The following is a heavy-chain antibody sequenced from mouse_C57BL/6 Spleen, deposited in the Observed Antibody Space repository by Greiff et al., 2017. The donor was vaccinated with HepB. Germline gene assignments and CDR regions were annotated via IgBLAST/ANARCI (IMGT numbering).Heavy chain of an antibody. CDR2: INPYNGGT. CDR3: ATPNWDAGFAY. Sequence: LMESGASVKMSCKASGYTFTDYYMNWVKQSHGKSLEWIGVINPYNGGTSYNQKFKGKATLTVDKSSSTAYMELNSLTSEDSAVYYCATPNWDAGFAYWGQGTLVTVSA. D-gene: IGHD4-1*01. V-gene: IGHV1-19*01. J-gene: IGHJ3*01. CDR1: GYTFTDYY.